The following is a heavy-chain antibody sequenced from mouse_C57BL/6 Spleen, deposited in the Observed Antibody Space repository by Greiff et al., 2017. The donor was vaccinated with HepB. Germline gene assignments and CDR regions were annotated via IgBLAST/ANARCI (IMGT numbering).Heavy chain of an antibody. D-gene: IGHD2-5*01. J-gene: IGHJ3*01. Sequence: VQLQQSGPELVKPGASVKISCKASGYAFSSSWMNWVKQRPGKGLEWIGRIYPGDGDTNYNGKFKGKATLTADKSSSTAYMQLSSLTSEDSAVYFCAPYYSNYEWFAYWGQVTLVTVSA. V-gene: IGHV1-82*01. CDR3: APYYSNYEWFAY. CDR1: GYAFSSSW. CDR2: IYPGDGDT.